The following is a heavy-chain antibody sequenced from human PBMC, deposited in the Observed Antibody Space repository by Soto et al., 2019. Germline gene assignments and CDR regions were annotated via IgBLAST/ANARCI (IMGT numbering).Heavy chain of an antibody. V-gene: IGHV3-23*01. J-gene: IGHJ6*02. CDR2: ISGSGGST. CDR3: AKDNDCSGGSCQPYYYYYGMDV. CDR1: GFTFSSHA. D-gene: IGHD2-15*01. Sequence: GGSLRLSCAASGFTFSSHAMSWVRQAPGKGLEWVSAISGSGGSTYYADSVKGRFTISRDNSKNTLYLQMNSLRAEDTAVYYCAKDNDCSGGSCQPYYYYYGMDVWGQGTTVTVSS.